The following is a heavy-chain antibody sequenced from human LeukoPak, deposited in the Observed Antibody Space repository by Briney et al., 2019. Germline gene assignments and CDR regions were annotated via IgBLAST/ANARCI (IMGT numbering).Heavy chain of an antibody. D-gene: IGHD6-13*01. Sequence: GASVKVSCKASGFTFTDYYIHWVRQAPGQGLEWMGSIHPKSGGTKYAQKFQGRVTVTRDTSISAAYMELSGLTSDDTAVYYCARDPPAAGSTEFDFWGQGTLVTVSS. CDR3: ARDPPAAGSTEFDF. CDR1: GFTFTDYY. CDR2: IHPKSGGT. J-gene: IGHJ4*02. V-gene: IGHV1-2*02.